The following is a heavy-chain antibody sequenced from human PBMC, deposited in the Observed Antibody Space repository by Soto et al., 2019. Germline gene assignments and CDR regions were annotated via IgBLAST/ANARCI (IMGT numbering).Heavy chain of an antibody. J-gene: IGHJ4*02. CDR3: AKAVDITVRGVPPSDC. Sequence: QVQLVESGGGVVQPGRSLRLSCGASGFTFNRYGMHWVHQAPGKGLEWVAVISYDGNNKYYADSVKGRFTISRDNSRNTLHLQMNSLRAEDTAVYYCAKAVDITVRGVPPSDCWGQGTLVIVSS. V-gene: IGHV3-30*18. CDR1: GFTFNRYG. D-gene: IGHD3-10*01. CDR2: ISYDGNNK.